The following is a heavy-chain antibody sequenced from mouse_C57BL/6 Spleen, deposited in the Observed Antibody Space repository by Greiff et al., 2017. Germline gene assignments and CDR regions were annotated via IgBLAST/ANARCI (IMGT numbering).Heavy chain of an antibody. V-gene: IGHV3-6*01. CDR2: ISYDGSN. Sequence: DVKLQESGPGLVKPSQSLSLTCSVTGYSITSGYYWNWIRQFPGNKLEWMGYISYDGSNNYNPSLKNRISITRDTSKNQFFLKLNSVTTEDTATYYCARDSDGYYWYFDVWGTGTTVTVSS. J-gene: IGHJ1*03. CDR1: GYSITSGYY. D-gene: IGHD2-3*01. CDR3: ARDSDGYYWYFDV.